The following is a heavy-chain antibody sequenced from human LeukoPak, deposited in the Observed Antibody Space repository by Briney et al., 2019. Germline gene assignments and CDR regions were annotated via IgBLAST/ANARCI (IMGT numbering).Heavy chain of an antibody. D-gene: IGHD4-11*01. Sequence: GESLKISCKGSGYSFTSYWIGWVRQMPGKGLEWMGIIYPGESDTKYSPSFQGQVTISADKSISTAYLQWRSLNASDTAMYYCARTHSNYMIDYWGQGTLVTVSS. V-gene: IGHV5-51*06. CDR2: IYPGESDT. CDR1: GYSFTSYW. CDR3: ARTHSNYMIDY. J-gene: IGHJ4*02.